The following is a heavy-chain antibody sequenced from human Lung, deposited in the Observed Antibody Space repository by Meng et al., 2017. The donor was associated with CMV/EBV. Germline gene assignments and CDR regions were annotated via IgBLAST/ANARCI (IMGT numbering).Heavy chain of an antibody. V-gene: IGHV3-7*01. CDR1: GFTFSSYW. CDR3: ARGRVGTTWLD. CDR2: IKQDGSEK. D-gene: IGHD2/OR15-2a*01. Sequence: LSLTCAASGFTFSSYWMSWVRQAPGKGLEWVANIKQDGSEKYYVDSVKGRFTISRDNAKNSLYLQMNSLRAEDTAVYYCARGRVGTTWLDWGQGTLVTFSS. J-gene: IGHJ4*02.